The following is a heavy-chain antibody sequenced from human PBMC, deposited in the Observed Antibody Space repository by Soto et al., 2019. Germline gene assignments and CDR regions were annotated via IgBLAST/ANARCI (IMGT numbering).Heavy chain of an antibody. CDR3: ASQYYDFWSGSYYYYGMDV. Sequence: GESPKIHCKGSGYSFTSYWISWVRQMPGKGLEWMGRIDPIDTYTNYSPSFQGRVTISADNPISTAYLQLSSLKASDTAMYYCASQYYDFWSGSYYYYGMDVWGQGTTVTVS. CDR2: IDPIDTYT. CDR1: GYSFTSYW. V-gene: IGHV5-10-1*01. D-gene: IGHD3-3*01. J-gene: IGHJ6*02.